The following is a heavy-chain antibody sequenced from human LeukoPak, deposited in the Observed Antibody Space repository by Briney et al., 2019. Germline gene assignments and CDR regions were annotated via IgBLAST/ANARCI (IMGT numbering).Heavy chain of an antibody. V-gene: IGHV3-53*01. D-gene: IGHD6-13*01. CDR3: ARVLGIAAAGTEEDY. CDR2: IFSGGDT. Sequence: GGSLRLSCAASRFSVTTNYMSWGRQAPGEGVEWGSVIFSGGDTHDADSVKGRLTVSRDNDKNSLYLQINSMRAEDTAVYYCARVLGIAAAGTEEDYWGQGTLVTVSS. CDR1: RFSVTTNY. J-gene: IGHJ4*02.